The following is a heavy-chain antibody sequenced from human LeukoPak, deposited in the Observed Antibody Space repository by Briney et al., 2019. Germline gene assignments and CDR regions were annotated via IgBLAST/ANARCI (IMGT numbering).Heavy chain of an antibody. D-gene: IGHD3-16*01. CDR2: IIPIFGTA. Sequence: SVKVSCKASGGTFSNYAISWVRQAPGQGLEWMGGIIPIFGTANYAQKFQGRVTITTDESASTAYMELSSLRSEDTAVYYCARSLGDNWFDPWGQGTLVAVSS. CDR1: GGTFSNYA. CDR3: ARSLGDNWFDP. V-gene: IGHV1-69*05. J-gene: IGHJ5*02.